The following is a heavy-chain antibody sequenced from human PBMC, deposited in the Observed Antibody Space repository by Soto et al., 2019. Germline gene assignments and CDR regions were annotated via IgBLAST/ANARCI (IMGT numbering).Heavy chain of an antibody. CDR2: IYYDGST. CDR1: GGSINSNNYY. Sequence: PSATLSLTCTVSGGSINSNNYYLAWIRQPPGKGLAWIASIYYDGSTYYDTSLKSRVTISRDTSKNQFSLRLTSMTAADTAVYYCAKVVVAATRHSDFDSWGQGTLVTVSS. V-gene: IGHV4-39*02. CDR3: AKVVVAATRHSDFDS. J-gene: IGHJ4*02. D-gene: IGHD2-15*01.